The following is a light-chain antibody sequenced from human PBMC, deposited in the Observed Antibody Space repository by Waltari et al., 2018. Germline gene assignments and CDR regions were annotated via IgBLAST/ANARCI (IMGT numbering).Light chain of an antibody. Sequence: DIVMTQSPDSLALSLGERATIKCKSSQSVLYNSNSKNYLAWYQQKPGQPPKLLISWASTRESGVPDRFSGCGSGTDFTLIISNLQAEDVAVYYCQQYYNIPRTFGQGTKLEI. CDR3: QQYYNIPRT. CDR1: QSVLYNSNSKNY. CDR2: WAS. V-gene: IGKV4-1*01. J-gene: IGKJ2*01.